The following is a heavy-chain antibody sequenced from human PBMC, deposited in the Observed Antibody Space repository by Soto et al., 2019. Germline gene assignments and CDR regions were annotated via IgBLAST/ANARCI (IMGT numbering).Heavy chain of an antibody. V-gene: IGHV3-49*03. CDR1: GFNFGDFA. CDR3: ARTTRRGNCSAGSCYSGLDY. CDR2: IRSKAYSETT. J-gene: IGHJ4*02. Sequence: EVQLVASGGGLVQPGRSLRLSCTASGFNFGDFAVSWLRQAPGEGLEWVGFIRSKAYSETTEFAASVKGRFTISRDNSKNIAYLQMNSLTTEDTAVYYCARTTRRGNCSAGSCYSGLDYWGQGTLVTVSS. D-gene: IGHD2-15*01.